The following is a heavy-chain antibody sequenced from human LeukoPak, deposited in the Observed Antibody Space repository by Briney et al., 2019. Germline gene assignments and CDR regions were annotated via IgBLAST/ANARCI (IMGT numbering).Heavy chain of an antibody. D-gene: IGHD3-10*01. CDR1: GFTFSSYA. Sequence: GGSLRLSCAASGFTFSSYAMSWVRQVPGKGLEWVSAISGSGGSTYYADSVKGRFTISRDNSKNTLYLQMNSLRAEDTAVYYCANCPYYYRDYWGQGTLVTVSS. CDR3: ANCPYYYRDY. J-gene: IGHJ4*02. V-gene: IGHV3-23*01. CDR2: ISGSGGST.